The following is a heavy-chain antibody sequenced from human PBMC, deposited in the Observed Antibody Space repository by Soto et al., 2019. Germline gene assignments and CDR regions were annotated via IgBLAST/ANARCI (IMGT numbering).Heavy chain of an antibody. D-gene: IGHD6-19*01. Sequence: EVQLLDSGGSLVQPGGSLRISCAASGFTFSNYVMSWVRQAPGKGLEWVSSIIGSGGGTYYADSVKGRFTISRDNSKNTLYLQLDILGAEDTAVYYCARHSSGWYNFYYWGQGTLVTVSS. CDR3: ARHSSGWYNFYY. CDR2: IIGSGGGT. J-gene: IGHJ4*02. V-gene: IGHV3-23*01. CDR1: GFTFSNYV.